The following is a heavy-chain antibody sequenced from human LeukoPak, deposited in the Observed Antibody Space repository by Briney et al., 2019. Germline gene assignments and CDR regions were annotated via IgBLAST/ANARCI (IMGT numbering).Heavy chain of an antibody. D-gene: IGHD4/OR15-4a*01. V-gene: IGHV3-33*08. Sequence: GGSLRLSCAGSGFTFSSYAIHWVRQAPGKGLEWVAVIYYDGTNKYYADSVKGRFTVSRDNSKNTLYLHMYSLRFEDTAVYYCARDRAARVLSYFDYWGQGTLVTVSS. CDR3: ARDRAARVLSYFDY. CDR2: IYYDGTNK. J-gene: IGHJ4*02. CDR1: GFTFSSYA.